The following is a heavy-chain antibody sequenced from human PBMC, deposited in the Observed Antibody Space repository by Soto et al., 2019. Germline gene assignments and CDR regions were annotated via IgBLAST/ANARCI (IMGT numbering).Heavy chain of an antibody. Sequence: GGALRLSCSASGFTFSSYWMHWVRQAPGKGLVWVSRINSDGSSTSYADSVKGRFTISRDNAKNTLYLQMNSLRAEDTAVYYCARDSTLLRYFDWSPFDYWGQGTLVIVS. CDR2: INSDGSST. CDR1: GFTFSSYW. V-gene: IGHV3-74*01. J-gene: IGHJ4*02. D-gene: IGHD3-9*01. CDR3: ARDSTLLRYFDWSPFDY.